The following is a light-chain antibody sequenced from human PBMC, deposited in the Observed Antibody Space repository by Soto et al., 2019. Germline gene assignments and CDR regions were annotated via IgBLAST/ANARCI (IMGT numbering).Light chain of an antibody. Sequence: QSVLTQPASVSGSPGQSITISCTGTSSDVGGYNYVSWYQQHPGKAPKLMIYEVCNRPSGVSNRFSGSKSGNTASLTISGLQAEDEADYYCSSYTSGSTWVFGGGTKVTVL. CDR1: SSDVGGYNY. J-gene: IGLJ3*02. CDR3: SSYTSGSTWV. CDR2: EVC. V-gene: IGLV2-14*01.